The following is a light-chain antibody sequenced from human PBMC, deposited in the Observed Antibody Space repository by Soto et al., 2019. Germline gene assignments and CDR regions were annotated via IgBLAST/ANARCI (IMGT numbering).Light chain of an antibody. Sequence: QSALTQPRSVSGSPGQSVTISCTGTSSDVGAYDYVSWNQQHPGKVPKLLILDVSRRPSGVPDRFSGSKSGNTASLTISGLQAEDEADYYCCSYAGSYTWVFGGGTKLTVL. J-gene: IGLJ3*02. V-gene: IGLV2-11*01. CDR1: SSDVGAYDY. CDR3: CSYAGSYTWV. CDR2: DVS.